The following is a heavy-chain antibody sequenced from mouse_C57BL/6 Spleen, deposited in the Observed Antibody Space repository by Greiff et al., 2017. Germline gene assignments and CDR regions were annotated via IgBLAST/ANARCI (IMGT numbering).Heavy chain of an antibody. Sequence: VQLQQSGAELVKPGASVKISCKASGYAFSSYWMNWVKQRPGKGLEWIGQIYPGDGDTNYNGKFKGKATLTADKSSSTAYMQLSSLTSEDSAVYFCARAYYSNYGEGFAYWGQGTLVTVSA. CDR1: GYAFSSYW. CDR2: IYPGDGDT. D-gene: IGHD2-5*01. CDR3: ARAYYSNYGEGFAY. V-gene: IGHV1-80*01. J-gene: IGHJ3*01.